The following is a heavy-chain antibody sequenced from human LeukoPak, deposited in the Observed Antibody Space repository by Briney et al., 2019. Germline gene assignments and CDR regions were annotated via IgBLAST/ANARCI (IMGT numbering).Heavy chain of an antibody. D-gene: IGHD5-18*01. J-gene: IGHJ4*02. CDR1: GGTFSSYA. CDR3: ARGTRIQLWSHGEDYFDY. V-gene: IGHV1-69*13. Sequence: GASVKVSCKASGGTFSSYAISWVRQAPGQGLEWMGGIIPIFGTANYAQKFQGRVTITADESTSTAYMELSSLRSDDTAVYYCARGTRIQLWSHGEDYFDYWGQGTLVTVSS. CDR2: IIPIFGTA.